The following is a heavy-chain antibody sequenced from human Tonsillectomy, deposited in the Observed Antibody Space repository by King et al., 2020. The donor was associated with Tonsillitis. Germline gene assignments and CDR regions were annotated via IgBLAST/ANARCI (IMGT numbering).Heavy chain of an antibody. D-gene: IGHD3-16*01. V-gene: IGHV1-69*01. J-gene: IGHJ6*02. CDR3: ARVGEGGPSSYYGMDV. CDR2: IIPMFDTT. Sequence: VQLVQSGAEVKKPGSSVKVSCKASGDTFSNYAISWVRQAPGQGLEWMGVIIPMFDTTNYAQKLQGRVTITADESRRTASTVLSSPRSRDTGVYYCARVGEGGPSSYYGMDVWGQGTPVTASS. CDR1: GDTFSNYA.